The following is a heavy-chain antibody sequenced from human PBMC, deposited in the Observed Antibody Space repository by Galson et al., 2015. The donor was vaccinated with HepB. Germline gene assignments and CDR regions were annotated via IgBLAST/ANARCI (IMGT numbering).Heavy chain of an antibody. V-gene: IGHV3-23*01. CDR3: AKDGAYCSSTSCYLEYFDY. D-gene: IGHD2-2*01. J-gene: IGHJ4*02. Sequence: SLRLSCAASGFTFSSYAMSWVRQAPGKGLEWVSAISGSGGSTYYADSVKGRFTISRDNSKNTLYLQMNSLRAEDTAVYYCAKDGAYCSSTSCYLEYFDYWGQGTLVTVSS. CDR1: GFTFSSYA. CDR2: ISGSGGST.